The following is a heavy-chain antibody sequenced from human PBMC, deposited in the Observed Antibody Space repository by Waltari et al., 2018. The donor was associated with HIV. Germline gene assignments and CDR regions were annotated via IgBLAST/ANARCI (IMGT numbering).Heavy chain of an antibody. CDR2: IYHSGST. CDR1: GGSISSSNW. J-gene: IGHJ3*02. D-gene: IGHD5-12*01. CDR3: ARAPSGYPPWAFDI. V-gene: IGHV4-4*02. Sequence: QVQLQGSGPGMVKPSGSLSLTCAVSGGSISSSNWWSWVRPHPGKGLEWIGEIYHSGSTNYNPSLNGRVTISVDKSKNQFSLKLSSVTAADTAVYYCARAPSGYPPWAFDIWGQGTMVTVSS.